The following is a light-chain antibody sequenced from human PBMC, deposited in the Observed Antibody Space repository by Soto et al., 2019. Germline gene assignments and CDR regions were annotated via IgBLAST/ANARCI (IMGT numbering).Light chain of an antibody. V-gene: IGLV2-14*03. J-gene: IGLJ1*01. CDR1: SSDVGAYNF. CDR3: TSSTSRGTYV. Sequence: QSAQTQPASVSGSPGQSITISCTGTSSDVGAYNFVSWYRQHPGKAPKLIIYNVSDRPSGVSNRFSGSKSANTASLTISGLQAEDEADYYCTSSTSRGTYVFGTGTKLTVL. CDR2: NVS.